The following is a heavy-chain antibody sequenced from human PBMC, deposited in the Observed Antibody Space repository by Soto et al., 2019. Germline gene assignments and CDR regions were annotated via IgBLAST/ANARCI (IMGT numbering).Heavy chain of an antibody. V-gene: IGHV1-2*02. CDR1: GYTFTAYH. D-gene: IGHD3-10*02. Sequence: QVQLVQSGAEVKVPGDSVRVSCEASGYTFTAYHIHWVRQAPGQGLEWMGWINPKFGDTTYAQDFQGRVSKTRDMSISTVYMGLSRLTSDDTAIYYCARNMDYYYGRGSGNGHGVWGQGTTVTVFS. CDR2: INPKFGDT. CDR3: ARNMDYYYGRGSGNGHGV. J-gene: IGHJ6*02.